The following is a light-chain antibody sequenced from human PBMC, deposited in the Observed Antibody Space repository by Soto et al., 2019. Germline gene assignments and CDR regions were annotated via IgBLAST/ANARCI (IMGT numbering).Light chain of an antibody. V-gene: IGKV3-15*01. CDR3: QQYGNSPWT. J-gene: IGKJ1*01. CDR1: QSVYSN. CDR2: GAS. Sequence: EVVMTQSPATLSVSPGERATLSCRASQSVYSNLAWYQEKPGQAPRLLIYGASTRATGIAARFSGSGSGTDFTLTVSRLEPEDFAAYYCQQYGNSPWTFGQGTKVDIK.